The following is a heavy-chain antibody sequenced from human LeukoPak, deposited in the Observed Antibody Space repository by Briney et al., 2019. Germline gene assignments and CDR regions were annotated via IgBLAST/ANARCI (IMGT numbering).Heavy chain of an antibody. V-gene: IGHV3-23*01. CDR3: AGISYSGTWPVGY. D-gene: IGHD6-25*01. CDR2: ISAGGDTT. CDR1: GFTFSSYA. J-gene: IGHJ4*02. Sequence: PGGSLRLSCVASGFTFSSYAMSCVRQAPEKGLEWVSGISAGGDTTYTADSVRGRFTISRDNSNNTLYLQMNTLTAEDTAVYYCAGISYSGTWPVGYWGQGALVTVTA.